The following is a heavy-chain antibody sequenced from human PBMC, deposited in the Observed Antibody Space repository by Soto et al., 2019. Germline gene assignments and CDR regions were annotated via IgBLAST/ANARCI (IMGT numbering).Heavy chain of an antibody. V-gene: IGHV3-30-3*01. D-gene: IGHD2-15*01. CDR2: ISYDGSNK. CDR1: GFTFSSYA. CDR3: ARARRYCSGGSCYYFDY. J-gene: IGHJ4*02. Sequence: GGSLRLSCAASGFTFSSYAMHWVRQAPGKGLEWVAVISYDGSNKYYADSVKGRFTISRDNSKNTLYLQMNSLRAEDTALYYCARARRYCSGGSCYYFDYWGQGTLVTVSS.